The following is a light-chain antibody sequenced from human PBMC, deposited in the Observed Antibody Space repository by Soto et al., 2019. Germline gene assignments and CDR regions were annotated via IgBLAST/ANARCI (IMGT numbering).Light chain of an antibody. CDR3: QSYDSSLRGSV. Sequence: QSVLTQPPSVSGAPGQRVTISCTGSSSNIGAGYDVHWYQQLPGTAPKLLIYGNSNRPSGVPDRCSGSKSGTSASLAITGLQAEDEADYYCQSYDSSLRGSVFGGGTQLTVL. J-gene: IGLJ7*01. CDR1: SSNIGAGYD. CDR2: GNS. V-gene: IGLV1-40*01.